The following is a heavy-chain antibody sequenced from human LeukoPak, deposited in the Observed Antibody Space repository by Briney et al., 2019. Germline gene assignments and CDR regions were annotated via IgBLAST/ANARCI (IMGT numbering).Heavy chain of an antibody. J-gene: IGHJ4*02. Sequence: GASVKVSCKASGGTFSSHAISWVRQAPGQGLEWMGGIIPIFTTANHAQKFQGRVTITADESTSTAYMELSSLRSEDTAVYYCARVGGSGSYTSHYFDYWGQGTLVTVSS. CDR2: IIPIFTTA. CDR1: GGTFSSHA. D-gene: IGHD3-10*01. V-gene: IGHV1-69*13. CDR3: ARVGGSGSYTSHYFDY.